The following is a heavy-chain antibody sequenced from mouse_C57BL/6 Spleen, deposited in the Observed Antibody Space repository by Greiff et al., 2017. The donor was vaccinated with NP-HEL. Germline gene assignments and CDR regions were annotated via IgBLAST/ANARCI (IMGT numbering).Heavy chain of an antibody. CDR1: GFTFSSYA. V-gene: IGHV5-9-1*02. D-gene: IGHD3-3*01. Sequence: EVQVVESGEGLVKPGGSLKLSCAASGFTFSSYAMSWVRQTPEKRLEWVAYISSGGDYIYYADTVKGRFTISRDNARNTLYLQMSSLKSEDTAMYYCTREGGDEVFAYWGQGTLVTVSA. CDR3: TREGGDEVFAY. CDR2: ISSGGDYI. J-gene: IGHJ3*01.